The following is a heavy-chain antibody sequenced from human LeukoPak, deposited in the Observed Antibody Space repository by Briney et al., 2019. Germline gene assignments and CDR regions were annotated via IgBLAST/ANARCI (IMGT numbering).Heavy chain of an antibody. CDR1: GYTFTSYV. CDR3: ARDMITFGGAPLTPYY. J-gene: IGHJ4*02. Sequence: ASVKVSCKASGYTFTSYVISWVRQAPGQGLEWMGWISAYNGNTNYAQKLQGRVTMTTDTSTSTAYMELRSLRSDDTAVYYCARDMITFGGAPLTPYYWGQGTLVTVSS. CDR2: ISAYNGNT. D-gene: IGHD3-16*01. V-gene: IGHV1-18*01.